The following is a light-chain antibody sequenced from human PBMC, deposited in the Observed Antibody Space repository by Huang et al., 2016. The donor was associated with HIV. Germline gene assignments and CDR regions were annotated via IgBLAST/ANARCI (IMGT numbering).Light chain of an antibody. V-gene: IGKV1-16*01. Sequence: DIQMTQSTSSLSASVGDRVTITCRASQDISDYLAWFQQKPGKAPQSLIFATSTLHSGVPSRFRGSGSGTAFTLTINNLQPEDFATYYCQQYSDYPRTFGQGTKLDIK. J-gene: IGKJ2*01. CDR3: QQYSDYPRT. CDR2: ATS. CDR1: QDISDY.